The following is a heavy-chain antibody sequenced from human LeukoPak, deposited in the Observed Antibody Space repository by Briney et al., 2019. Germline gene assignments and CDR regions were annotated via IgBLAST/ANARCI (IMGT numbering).Heavy chain of an antibody. CDR1: GNSISGSSYY. Sequence: PSETLSLTCTVSGNSISGSSYYWGWIRQPPGKGLEWIGSFYYSGNAYYNPSLKSRVIISLDTSKNQFSLKLNSVTAADTAVYYCARGRYFDGFDYWGQGTLVTVSS. CDR3: ARGRYFDGFDY. V-gene: IGHV4-39*07. D-gene: IGHD3-9*01. CDR2: FYYSGNA. J-gene: IGHJ4*02.